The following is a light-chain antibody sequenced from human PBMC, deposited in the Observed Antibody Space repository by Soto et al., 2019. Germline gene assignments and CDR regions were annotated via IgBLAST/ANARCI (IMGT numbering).Light chain of an antibody. CDR3: HQYNSYGGLT. CDR1: QSISSW. CDR2: DAS. V-gene: IGKV1-5*01. Sequence: DIQMTQSPSTLSASVGDRVTITCRASQSISSWLAWYQQKPGKAPKLLIYDASSLESGVPSRFSGSGSGTEFTLTISSLQPDDFATYYCHQYNSYGGLTFGGGTKVEIK. J-gene: IGKJ4*01.